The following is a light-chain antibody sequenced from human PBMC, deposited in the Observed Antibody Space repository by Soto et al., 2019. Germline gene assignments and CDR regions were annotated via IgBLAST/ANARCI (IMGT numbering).Light chain of an antibody. CDR2: AAS. V-gene: IGKV1-27*01. J-gene: IGKJ4*01. CDR1: QGIRNS. CDR3: QKHSSVPFT. Sequence: DIQMTQSPSFLSASVGDRVTITCRASQGIRNSLAWYQHKPGKVPKLLIYAASTLYSGVSSRFSGSGSGTXXXLTXGSLQSEDVAVYYCQKHSSVPFTFGGGTKVEIK.